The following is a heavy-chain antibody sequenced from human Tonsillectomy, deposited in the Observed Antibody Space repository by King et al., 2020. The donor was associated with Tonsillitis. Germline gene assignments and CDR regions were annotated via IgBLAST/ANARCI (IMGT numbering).Heavy chain of an antibody. D-gene: IGHD1-26*01. CDR2: IHYRGSA. CDR3: ARAVGATRFDY. CDR1: GGSISSYY. V-gene: IGHV4-59*12. J-gene: IGHJ4*02. Sequence: VQLQESGPGLVKPSETLSLTCTVSGGSISSYYWSWIRQPPGKGLEWIGFIHYRGSANYNPSLKSRVTVSVDTSMNQFSMRLGSVTAADTAVYYCARAVGATRFDYWGQGTLVTVSS.